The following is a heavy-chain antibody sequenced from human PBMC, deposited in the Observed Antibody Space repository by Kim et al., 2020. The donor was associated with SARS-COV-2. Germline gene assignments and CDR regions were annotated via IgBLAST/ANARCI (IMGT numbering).Heavy chain of an antibody. V-gene: IGHV1-24*01. CDR3: ATSCSSTSCHCFDP. J-gene: IGHJ5*02. Sequence: ASVKVSCKVSGYTLTELSMHWVRQAPGKGLEWMGGFDPEDGETIYAQKFQGRVTITEDTSTDTAYMELSSLRSEDTAVYYCATSCSSTSCHCFDPWGQGT. D-gene: IGHD2-2*01. CDR2: FDPEDGET. CDR1: GYTLTELS.